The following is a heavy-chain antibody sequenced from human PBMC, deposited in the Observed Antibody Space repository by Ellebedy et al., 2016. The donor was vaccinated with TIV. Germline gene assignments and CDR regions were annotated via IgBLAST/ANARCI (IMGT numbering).Heavy chain of an antibody. Sequence: ASVKVSCXASGYTFINHDTTWVRQAPGQGLEWMGGSGTTNYAQKFQGRVTMTTDTSTSTAYMELRTLRFDDTAVYYCARDTRDGVGSSEAYYDPWGQGTLVTVSS. CDR1: GYTFINHD. V-gene: IGHV1-18*01. CDR3: ARDTRDGVGSSEAYYDP. CDR2: SGTT. D-gene: IGHD1-26*01. J-gene: IGHJ5*02.